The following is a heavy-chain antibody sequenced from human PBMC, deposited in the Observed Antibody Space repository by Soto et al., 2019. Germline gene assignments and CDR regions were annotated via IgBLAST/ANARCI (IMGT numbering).Heavy chain of an antibody. D-gene: IGHD6-13*01. CDR3: VRAAARGDS. CDR1: GFYFSGYW. Sequence: EVQLVESGGGLVQPGGSLRLSCAASGFYFSGYWMHWVRQVPGKGLVWVSRINTDGSDTLYADSVKGRFTISRDNTKNTLYLQLSSLRAEDTAIYYCVRAAARGDSWGQGTLVTVS. CDR2: INTDGSDT. V-gene: IGHV3-74*01. J-gene: IGHJ4*02.